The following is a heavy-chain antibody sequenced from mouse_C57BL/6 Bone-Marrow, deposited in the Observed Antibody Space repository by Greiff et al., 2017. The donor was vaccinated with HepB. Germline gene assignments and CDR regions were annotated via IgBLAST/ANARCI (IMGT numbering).Heavy chain of an antibody. CDR1: GYTFTDYY. V-gene: IGHV1-19*01. J-gene: IGHJ3*01. CDR3: ARIYSNSSWFAY. Sequence: VQLQQSGPVLVKPGASVKMSCKASGYTFTDYYMNWVKQSHGKSLEWIGVINPYNGGTSYNQKFKGKATLTVDKSSSTAYMELNSLTSEDSAVYYCARIYSNSSWFAYWGQGTLVTVSA. D-gene: IGHD2-5*01. CDR2: INPYNGGT.